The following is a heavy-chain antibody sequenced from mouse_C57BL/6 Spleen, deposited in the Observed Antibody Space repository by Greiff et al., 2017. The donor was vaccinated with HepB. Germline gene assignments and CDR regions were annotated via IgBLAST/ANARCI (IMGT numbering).Heavy chain of an antibody. CDR3: ARMITTRDYYYFDY. CDR1: GYTFTNYW. Sequence: VKLQESGAELVRPGTSVKMSCKASGYTFTNYWIGWAKQRPGHGLEWIGDIYPGGGYTNYNEKFKGKATLTADKSSSTAYMQFSSLTSEDSAIYYCARMITTRDYYYFDYWGQGTTLTVSS. J-gene: IGHJ2*01. CDR2: IYPGGGYT. V-gene: IGHV1-63*01. D-gene: IGHD2-4*01.